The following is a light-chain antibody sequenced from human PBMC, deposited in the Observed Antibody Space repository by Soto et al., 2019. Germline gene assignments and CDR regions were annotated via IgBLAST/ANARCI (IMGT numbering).Light chain of an antibody. CDR2: EAY. Sequence: EIVLTQSPATLSLSPGESATLSCRASQSISTYLAWYQQKPGQAPRLLMYEAYNRATGVPPRFRGGASGTDFTLTIRSLQLDDFATYYCKQSYNTPLTFGQGTKVDIK. CDR1: QSISTY. CDR3: KQSYNTPLT. V-gene: IGKV3-11*01. J-gene: IGKJ1*01.